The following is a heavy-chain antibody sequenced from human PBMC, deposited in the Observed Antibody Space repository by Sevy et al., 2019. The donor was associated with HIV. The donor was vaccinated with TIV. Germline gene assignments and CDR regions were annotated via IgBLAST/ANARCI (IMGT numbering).Heavy chain of an antibody. Sequence: GGSLRLSCAASGLTLTTTGMSWVRQAPGKGLEWVAGVTSDGTTYYADSVRDRFTVSRDNSKNTLYLQLSSLGADDVAVFYCAGGDTTMITDLDYWGQGTLVTVSS. J-gene: IGHJ4*02. CDR3: AGGDTTMITDLDY. V-gene: IGHV3-23*01. CDR1: GLTLTTTG. CDR2: VTSDGTT. D-gene: IGHD3-16*01.